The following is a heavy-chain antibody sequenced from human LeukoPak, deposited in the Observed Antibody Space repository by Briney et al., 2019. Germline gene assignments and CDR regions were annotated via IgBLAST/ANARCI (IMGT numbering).Heavy chain of an antibody. CDR2: IKQDGSEK. J-gene: IGHJ4*02. D-gene: IGHD4-17*01. V-gene: IGHV3-7*01. CDR3: ARDRFEDYGDTELGY. CDR1: GFTFSRYW. Sequence: GGSLRLSCAASGFTFSRYWMSWVRQAPGKGLEWVANIKQDGSEKYYVDSAKGRFTISRDNAKNSLYLQMNSLRVEDTAVYYCARDRFEDYGDTELGYWGQGALVTVSS.